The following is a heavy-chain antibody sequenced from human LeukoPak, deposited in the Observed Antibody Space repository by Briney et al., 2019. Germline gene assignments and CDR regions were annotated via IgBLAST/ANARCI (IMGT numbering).Heavy chain of an antibody. J-gene: IGHJ4*02. CDR3: ARGTGPVHKYFDY. V-gene: IGHV4-34*01. CDR1: GGSFSGYY. Sequence: SETLSLTCAVYGGSFSGYYWSWIRQPPGKGLEWIGEINHSGSTNYNPSLKSRVTISVDTSKNQFSLKLSSVTAADTAVYYCARGTGPVHKYFDYWAQGTLVTVSS. CDR2: INHSGST. D-gene: IGHD3-9*01.